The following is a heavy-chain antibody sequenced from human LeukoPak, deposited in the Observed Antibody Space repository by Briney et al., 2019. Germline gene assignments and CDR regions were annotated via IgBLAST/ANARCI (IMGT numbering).Heavy chain of an antibody. CDR2: ISYDGSNK. CDR1: GFXFSSYG. V-gene: IGHV3-30*18. D-gene: IGHD3-10*01. Sequence: GGSLRLSCAASGFXFSSYGMHWVRQAPGKGLEWVAVISYDGSNKYYADSVKGRFTISRDNSKNTLYLQMNSLRAEDTAVYYCAKDITMVRGVIITWTSDAFDIWGQGTMVTVSS. J-gene: IGHJ3*02. CDR3: AKDITMVRGVIITWTSDAFDI.